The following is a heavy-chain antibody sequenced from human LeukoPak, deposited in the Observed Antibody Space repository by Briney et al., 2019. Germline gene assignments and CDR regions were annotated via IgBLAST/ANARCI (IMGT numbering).Heavy chain of an antibody. Sequence: SETLSLTCTVSGGSIRSYYWSWIRQPPGKGLEWIGYIYYSGSSYFNPSLKSRVTIILDMSKNQFSLKLSSVTAADTAVYYCARAYYGSGSPLYGMDVWGQGTTVTVFS. V-gene: IGHV4-59*12. CDR1: GGSIRSYY. J-gene: IGHJ6*02. CDR2: IYYSGSS. CDR3: ARAYYGSGSPLYGMDV. D-gene: IGHD3-10*01.